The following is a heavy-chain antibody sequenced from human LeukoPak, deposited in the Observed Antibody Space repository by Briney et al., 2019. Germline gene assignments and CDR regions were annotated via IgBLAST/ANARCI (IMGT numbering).Heavy chain of an antibody. V-gene: IGHV4-30-4*01. CDR2: IYYSGST. CDR3: ARVVAAAGTPDY. J-gene: IGHJ4*02. CDR1: GGSISSGDYY. D-gene: IGHD6-13*01. Sequence: PSQTLSLTCTVSGGSISSGDYYWSWIRQPPGKGLEWIGYIYYSGSTYYNPSLKSRVTISVDTSKNQFSLKLSSVTAADTAVYHCARVVAAAGTPDYWGQGTLVTVSS.